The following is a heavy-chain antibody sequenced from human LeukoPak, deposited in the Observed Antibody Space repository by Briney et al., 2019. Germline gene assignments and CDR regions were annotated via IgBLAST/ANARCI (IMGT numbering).Heavy chain of an antibody. CDR3: AREVVSIPSYFES. D-gene: IGHD2-15*01. CDR2: FYRGETT. CDR1: GFTVSSSY. V-gene: IGHV3-53*01. J-gene: IGHJ4*02. Sequence: QPGGSPRLSCAASGFTVSSSYMYWVRQAPGKGLEWVSFFYRGETTYYAESVRGRFTISRDISKNTLYLLMNSLIPEDTAVYYCAREVVSIPSYFESWGQGTRVTVSS.